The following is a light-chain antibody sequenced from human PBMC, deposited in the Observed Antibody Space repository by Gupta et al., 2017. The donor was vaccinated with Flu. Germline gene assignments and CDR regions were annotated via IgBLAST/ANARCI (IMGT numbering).Light chain of an antibody. CDR3: QQSYSTLFT. CDR2: AAS. V-gene: IGKV1-39*01. CDR1: QSISSY. Sequence: GDRVTITCRASQSISSYLDWYQQKPGKAPKLLIYAASSLQSGVPSRFSGSGSGTDFTLTISSLQPEDFATYYCQQSYSTLFTFGPGTKVDIK. J-gene: IGKJ3*01.